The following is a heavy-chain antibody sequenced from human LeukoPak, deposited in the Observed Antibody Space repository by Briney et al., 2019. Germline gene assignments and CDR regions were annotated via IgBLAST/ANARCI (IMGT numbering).Heavy chain of an antibody. CDR2: FYYSGNT. Sequence: SETLSLTCNVSGGSISSTSHYWGWIRQPPGKGLEWIGSFYYSGNTNYNPSLKSRVTISVDESKNQFSLKLTSVTSADTAVYYCASSTWEGGGFDYWGQGTLVTVSS. V-gene: IGHV4-39*07. D-gene: IGHD1-26*01. CDR1: GGSISSTSHY. CDR3: ASSTWEGGGFDY. J-gene: IGHJ4*02.